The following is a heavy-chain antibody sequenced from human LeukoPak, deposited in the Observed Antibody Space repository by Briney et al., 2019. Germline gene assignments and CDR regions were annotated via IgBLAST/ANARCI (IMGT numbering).Heavy chain of an antibody. CDR2: IKEDGREK. J-gene: IGHJ4*02. Sequence: PGGSLRLSCAASGSTFSSYWMSWVRQAPGKGLEWVANIKEDGREKYYVDSVKGRFIISRDNAKNSLFLQMNSLRAEDTAVYYCARDLSLDYWGQGTLVTVSS. V-gene: IGHV3-7*04. CDR3: ARDLSLDY. CDR1: GSTFSSYW.